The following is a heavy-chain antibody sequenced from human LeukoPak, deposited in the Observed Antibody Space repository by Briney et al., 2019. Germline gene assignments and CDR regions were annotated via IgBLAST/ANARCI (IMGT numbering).Heavy chain of an antibody. CDR1: GGTFSSYA. CDR2: ILPIFGTA. CDR3: ARDSIAVAGSREDY. V-gene: IGHV1-69*13. D-gene: IGHD6-19*01. Sequence: SVKLSCKASGGTFSSYAISWVRQAPGPGLEWMGVILPIFGTANYAQTFQGRVTITADESTSTAYMELSSLRSEDTAVYYCARDSIAVAGSREDYWGQGTLVTVSS. J-gene: IGHJ4*02.